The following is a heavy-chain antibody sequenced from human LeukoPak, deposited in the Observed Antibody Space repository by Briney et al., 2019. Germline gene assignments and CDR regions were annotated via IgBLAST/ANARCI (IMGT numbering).Heavy chain of an antibody. CDR1: GFSFSNHW. V-gene: IGHV3-74*01. D-gene: IGHD3-3*01. J-gene: IGHJ4*02. Sequence: GGSLRLSCAASGFSFSNHWMHWVRQVPGEGLVWVSRITSDGYTTNYADSVKGRLTISRDNAKNSLYLQMNSLRAEDTAVYYCAREPFWSGYYSNLHFDYWGQGTLVTVSS. CDR3: AREPFWSGYYSNLHFDY. CDR2: ITSDGYTT.